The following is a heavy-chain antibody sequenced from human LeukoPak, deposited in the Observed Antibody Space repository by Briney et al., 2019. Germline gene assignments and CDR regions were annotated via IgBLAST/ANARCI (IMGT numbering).Heavy chain of an antibody. J-gene: IGHJ4*02. V-gene: IGHV6-1*01. CDR2: TYYRSRWYN. CDR3: ARGSSSNSWYFDY. CDR1: GDSVSSNSAT. D-gene: IGHD6-13*01. Sequence: SQTLSLTCAISGDSVSSNSATWTWIRQSPSRGLEWLGRTYYRSRWYNDYAISVKSRITINPDTSKNHFSLQLNSVIPEDTAVYYCARGSSSNSWYFDYWGQGTRVTVSS.